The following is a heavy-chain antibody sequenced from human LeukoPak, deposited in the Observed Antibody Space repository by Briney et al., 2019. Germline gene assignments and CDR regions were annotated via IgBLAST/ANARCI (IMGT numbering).Heavy chain of an antibody. J-gene: IGHJ4*02. V-gene: IGHV3-23*01. CDR2: ISGSGGST. CDR3: AKDLPDIVVVPAAQPYYFDY. Sequence: QPGGSLRLSCAASGFTFSSYAMSWVRQAPGKGLEWVSAISGSGGSTYYADSVKGRFTISGDNSKNTLYLQMNSLRAEDTAVYYCAKDLPDIVVVPAAQPYYFDYWGQGTLVTVSS. CDR1: GFTFSSYA. D-gene: IGHD2-2*01.